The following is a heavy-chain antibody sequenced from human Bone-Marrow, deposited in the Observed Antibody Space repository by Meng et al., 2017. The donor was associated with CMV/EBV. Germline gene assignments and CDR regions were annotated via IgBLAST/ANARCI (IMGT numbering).Heavy chain of an antibody. Sequence: ISSSSSYWGWIRQPPGKGLEWIGSIYYSGSTYYNPSLKSRVTISVDTSKNQFSLKLSSVTAADTAVYYCARDPGLSSIAARTNWFDPWGQRTLVTVSS. CDR1: ISSSSSY. CDR2: IYYSGST. V-gene: IGHV4-39*07. J-gene: IGHJ5*02. D-gene: IGHD6-6*01. CDR3: ARDPGLSSIAARTNWFDP.